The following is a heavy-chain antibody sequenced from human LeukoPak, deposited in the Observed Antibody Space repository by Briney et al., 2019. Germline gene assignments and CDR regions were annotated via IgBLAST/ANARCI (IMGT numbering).Heavy chain of an antibody. CDR1: GYSFTSYR. V-gene: IGHV5-51*01. CDR3: ASSPRYYDSSGYRIAFDI. CDR2: IYPGDSDT. J-gene: IGHJ3*02. D-gene: IGHD3-22*01. Sequence: GESLKISCKGSGYSFTSYRIGWVRQMPGKGLEWMGIIYPGDSDTRYSPSFQGQVTISADKSIGTAYLQWSGLKASDTAMYYCASSPRYYDSSGYRIAFDIWGQGTMVTVSS.